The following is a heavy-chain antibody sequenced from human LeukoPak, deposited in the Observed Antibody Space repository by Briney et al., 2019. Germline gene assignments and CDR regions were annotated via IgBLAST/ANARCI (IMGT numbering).Heavy chain of an antibody. CDR3: ARGYQNYDISFGY. Sequence: SETLSLTCAVYGGSFSGYYWSWIRQPPGKGLEWIGEINHSGSTNYNPSLKSRVTILVDTSKNQFSPKLSSVTAADTAVYYCARGYQNYDISFGYWGQGTLVTVSS. CDR2: INHSGST. CDR1: GGSFSGYY. V-gene: IGHV4-34*01. D-gene: IGHD3-9*01. J-gene: IGHJ4*02.